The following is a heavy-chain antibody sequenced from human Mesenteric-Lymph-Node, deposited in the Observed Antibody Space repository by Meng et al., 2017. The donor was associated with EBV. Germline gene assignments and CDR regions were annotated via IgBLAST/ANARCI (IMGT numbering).Heavy chain of an antibody. D-gene: IGHD5-12*01. CDR2: TYYMSKWFN. CDR3: TRGAYSAFDI. J-gene: IGHJ3*02. CDR1: GDSGSSDGVA. V-gene: IGHV6-1*01. Sequence: GPLQQSGPGGGKPSEPLSLTCATSGDSGSSDGVAWNWIRQSPSRGLEWLGRTYYMSKWFNDYALSVKSRITINPDTSKNQFSLQLNSVSPEDTAMYYCTRGAYSAFDIWGQGTMVTVSS.